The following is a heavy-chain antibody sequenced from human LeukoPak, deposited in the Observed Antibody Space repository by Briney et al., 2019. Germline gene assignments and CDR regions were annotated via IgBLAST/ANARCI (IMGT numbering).Heavy chain of an antibody. D-gene: IGHD3-22*01. V-gene: IGHV3-33*01. Sequence: PGRSLRLPCAASGFTFSSYGMHWVRQAPGKGLEWVAVIWYDGSNKYYADSVKGRFTISRDNSKNTLYLQMNSLRAEDTAVYYCASRTYDSSGYQWGQGTLVTVSS. J-gene: IGHJ4*02. CDR1: GFTFSSYG. CDR3: ASRTYDSSGYQ. CDR2: IWYDGSNK.